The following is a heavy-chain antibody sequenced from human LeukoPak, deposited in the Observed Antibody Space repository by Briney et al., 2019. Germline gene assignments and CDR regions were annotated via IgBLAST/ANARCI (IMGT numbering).Heavy chain of an antibody. D-gene: IGHD3-10*01. Sequence: PSETLSLTCAVYGGSFSGCYWSWIRQPPGKGLEWIGEINHSGSTNYNPSLKSRVTISVDTSKNQFSLKLSSVTAADTAVYYCARVRRRPNYYGSGSSAEWFDPWGQGTLVTVSS. CDR3: ARVRRRPNYYGSGSSAEWFDP. CDR1: GGSFSGCY. V-gene: IGHV4-34*01. CDR2: INHSGST. J-gene: IGHJ5*02.